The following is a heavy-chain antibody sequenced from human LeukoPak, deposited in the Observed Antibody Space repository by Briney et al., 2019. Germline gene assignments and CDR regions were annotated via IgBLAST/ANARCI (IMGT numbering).Heavy chain of an antibody. D-gene: IGHD3-22*01. CDR1: GGTFSSYA. Sequence: ASVKVSCKASGGTFSSYAISWVRQAPGQGLEWMGWISAYNGNTNYAQKLQGRVTMTTVTSTSTAYMELRSLRSDDTAVYYCARDPPYYYDGSGYYAYYYGMDVWGQGTTVTVSS. CDR3: ARDPPYYYDGSGYYAYYYGMDV. J-gene: IGHJ6*02. CDR2: ISAYNGNT. V-gene: IGHV1-18*01.